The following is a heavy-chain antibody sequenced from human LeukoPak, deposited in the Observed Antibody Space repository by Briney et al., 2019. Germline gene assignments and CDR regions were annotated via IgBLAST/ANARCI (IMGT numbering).Heavy chain of an antibody. D-gene: IGHD3-22*01. V-gene: IGHV3-30*02. J-gene: IGHJ4*02. Sequence: GGSLRLSFAASGFTFSSYGMHWVRQAPGKGLEWVAFIRYDGSNKYYADSVKGRFTISRDNSKNTLYLQMNSLRAEDTAVYYCATKTGKTDYYDSSGPSVVFDYWGQGTLVTVSS. CDR2: IRYDGSNK. CDR3: ATKTGKTDYYDSSGPSVVFDY. CDR1: GFTFSSYG.